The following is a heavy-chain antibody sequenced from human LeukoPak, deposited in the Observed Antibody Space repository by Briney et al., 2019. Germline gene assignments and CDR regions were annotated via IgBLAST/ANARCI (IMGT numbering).Heavy chain of an antibody. CDR2: ISGSGGST. J-gene: IGHJ5*02. V-gene: IGHV3-23*01. CDR1: GFTFSSYA. D-gene: IGHD3-9*01. CDR3: ASSFAGVLTGLIIHLGWFDP. Sequence: GGSLRLSCAASGFTFSSYAMSWVRQAPGKGLEWVSAISGSGGSTYYADSVKGRFTISRDNSKNTLYLQMNSLRAEDTAVYYCASSFAGVLTGLIIHLGWFDPWGQGTLVTVSS.